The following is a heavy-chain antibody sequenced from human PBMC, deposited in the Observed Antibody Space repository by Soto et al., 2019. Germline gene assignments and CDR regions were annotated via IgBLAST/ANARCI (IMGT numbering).Heavy chain of an antibody. CDR3: ARFAREENPKVGSWYYFDY. D-gene: IGHD6-13*01. V-gene: IGHV4-31*01. CDR1: GGSISSGGYF. J-gene: IGHJ4*02. Sequence: QVQLQESGPGLVKPSQTLSLTCTVSGGSISSGGYFWSWVRQHPGKGLEWIGNIYYSGRTYYNPSLKGPVTISVDTSKNHFSLKLSSVTAADRVVYNWARFAREENPKVGSWYYFDYWGQGTRVTVSS. CDR2: IYYSGRT.